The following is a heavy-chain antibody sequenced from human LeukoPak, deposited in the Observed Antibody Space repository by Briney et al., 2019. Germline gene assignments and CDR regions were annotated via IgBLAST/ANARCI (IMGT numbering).Heavy chain of an antibody. J-gene: IGHJ5*02. CDR3: ARVRRSSSWYSVIWFDP. Sequence: SETLFLTCTVSGGSISSSSYYWGWIRQPPGKGLEWIGSIYYSGSTYYNPSLKSRVTISVDTSKNQFSLKLSSVTAADTAVYYCARVRRSSSWYSVIWFDPWGQGTLVTVSS. CDR2: IYYSGST. D-gene: IGHD6-13*01. V-gene: IGHV4-39*07. CDR1: GGSISSSSYY.